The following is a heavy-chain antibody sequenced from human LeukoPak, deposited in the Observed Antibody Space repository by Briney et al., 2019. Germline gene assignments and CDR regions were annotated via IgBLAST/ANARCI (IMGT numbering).Heavy chain of an antibody. CDR2: IKEDGSDN. Sequence: GSLRLSCAASGFTFSTYWMSWVRQAPGKGLEWVATIKEDGSDNYYVGSVRGRFDISRDNAKNSVFLQMSSLRADDAAVYYCIRGGMWVSDYWGQGTLVTVSS. V-gene: IGHV3-7*04. CDR3: IRGGMWVSDY. CDR1: GFTFSTYW. D-gene: IGHD3-16*01. J-gene: IGHJ4*02.